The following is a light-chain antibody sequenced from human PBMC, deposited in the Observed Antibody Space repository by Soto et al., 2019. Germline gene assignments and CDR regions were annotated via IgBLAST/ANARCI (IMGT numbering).Light chain of an antibody. CDR1: SSDVGAYNY. CDR3: STYINSITFVI. J-gene: IGLJ2*01. Sequence: QSVLTQPASVSGSPGQSITISCTGTSSDVGAYNYISWYQQHPGKAPKLMIYEVSNRPSGVSTRFSGSKSGNTASLTISGLQAEDEGDSYCSTYINSITFVIFGGGTKVTVL. V-gene: IGLV2-14*01. CDR2: EVS.